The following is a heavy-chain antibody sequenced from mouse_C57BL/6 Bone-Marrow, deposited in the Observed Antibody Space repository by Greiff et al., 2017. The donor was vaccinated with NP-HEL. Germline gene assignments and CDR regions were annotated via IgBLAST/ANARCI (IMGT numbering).Heavy chain of an antibody. CDR1: GFTFSSYA. J-gene: IGHJ1*03. CDR3: ARGYGSSLWYFDV. V-gene: IGHV5-4*03. Sequence: EVKLMESGGGLVKPGGSLKLSCAASGFTFSSYAMSWVRQTPEKRLEWVATISDGGSYTYYPDNVKGRFTISRDNAKNNLYLQMSHLQSEDTAMYYCARGYGSSLWYFDVWGTGTTVTVSS. CDR2: ISDGGSYT. D-gene: IGHD1-1*01.